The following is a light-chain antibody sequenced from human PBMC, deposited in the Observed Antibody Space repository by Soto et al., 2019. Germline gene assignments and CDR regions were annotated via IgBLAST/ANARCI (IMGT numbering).Light chain of an antibody. Sequence: SYELTQPPSVSVAPGKTARITCGGNNIGSKSVHWYQQRPGQAPVLVIYYDTDRPSGIPERFSGSNSGNTATLTINRVEVGDEADYYCQVWDSSSEHLVFGAGTKLTVL. CDR2: YDT. V-gene: IGLV3-21*04. J-gene: IGLJ1*01. CDR1: NIGSKS. CDR3: QVWDSSSEHLV.